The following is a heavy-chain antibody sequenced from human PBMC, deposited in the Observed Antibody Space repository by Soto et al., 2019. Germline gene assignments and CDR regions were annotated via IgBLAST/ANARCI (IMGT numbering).Heavy chain of an antibody. CDR3: ATGSMITFGGVIVPYYYYGMDV. J-gene: IGHJ6*02. CDR1: GYTLTELS. Sequence: ASVKVSCKVSGYTLTELSMHWVRQAPGKGLEWMGGFDPEDGETIYAQKFQGRVTMTEDTSTDTAYMELSSLRSEDTAVYYCATGSMITFGGVIVPYYYYGMDVWGQGTTVTV. CDR2: FDPEDGET. D-gene: IGHD3-16*02. V-gene: IGHV1-24*01.